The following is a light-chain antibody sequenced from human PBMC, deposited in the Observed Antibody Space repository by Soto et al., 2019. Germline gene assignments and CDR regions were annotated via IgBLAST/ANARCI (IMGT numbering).Light chain of an antibody. J-gene: IGKJ2*01. CDR1: QSVSSRN. CDR2: GAS. V-gene: IGKV3-20*01. CDR3: LRYGASPPAYT. Sequence: EIVLTQSPGTVSLSPGERATLSCRASQSVSSRNLAWYRQKPGQAPSLLIFGASNRATGIPDRFSGSGSGTDCTLTISRLEPEECAVYYCLRYGASPPAYTVGQGTKLEIK.